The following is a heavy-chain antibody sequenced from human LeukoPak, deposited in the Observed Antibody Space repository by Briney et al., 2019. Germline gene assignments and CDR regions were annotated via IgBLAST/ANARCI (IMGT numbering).Heavy chain of an antibody. CDR3: ARDRYDSSGYDTYYFDY. J-gene: IGHJ4*02. CDR1: GFTFSDYY. V-gene: IGHV3-11*06. Sequence: GGSLRLSCEASGFTFSDYYLSWIRQAPGKGLEWISYISGSSSHINYADSVKGRFTISRDNAKKSLYLQMNSLRAEDTAVYYCARDRYDSSGYDTYYFDYWGQGTLVTVSS. CDR2: ISGSSSHI. D-gene: IGHD3-22*01.